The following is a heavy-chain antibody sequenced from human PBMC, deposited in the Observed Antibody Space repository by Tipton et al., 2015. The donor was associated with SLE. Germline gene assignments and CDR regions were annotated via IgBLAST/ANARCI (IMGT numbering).Heavy chain of an antibody. CDR3: ARLAVPYYMDV. CDR2: ISSSSSYI. V-gene: IGHV3-21*01. CDR1: GFTFSSYA. J-gene: IGHJ6*03. Sequence: GSLRLSCAASGFTFSSYAMNWVRQAPGKGLEWVSSISSSSSYIYYADSVKGRFTISRDNAKNSLYLQMNSLRAEDTAVYYCARLAVPYYMDVWGKGTTVTVSS. D-gene: IGHD6-19*01.